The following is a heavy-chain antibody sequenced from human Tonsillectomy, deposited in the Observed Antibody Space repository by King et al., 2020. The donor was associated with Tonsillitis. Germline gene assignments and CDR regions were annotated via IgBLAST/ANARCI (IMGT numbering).Heavy chain of an antibody. CDR3: AREVPIYYYYMDV. D-gene: IGHD1-1*01. V-gene: IGHV3-74*01. CDR1: GFTFSSYW. CDR2: INSDGSST. J-gene: IGHJ6*03. Sequence: VQLVESGGGLVQPGGSLRLSCAASGFTFSSYWMHWVRQAPGKGLVWVSRINSDGSSTSYADSVKGRFTLSRDNAKNTLYLQMNSLRAEDTAVYYCAREVPIYYYYMDVWGKGTTVTVSS.